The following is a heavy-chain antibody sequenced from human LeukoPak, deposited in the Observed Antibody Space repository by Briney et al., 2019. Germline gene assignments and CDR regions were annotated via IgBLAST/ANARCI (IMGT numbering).Heavy chain of an antibody. D-gene: IGHD3-10*01. CDR1: GFTFSSYA. V-gene: IGHV3-23*01. CDR2: ISGSGGST. Sequence: GGSLRLSCAASGFTFSSYAMSWVRQAPGKGLEWVSAISGSGGSTYYADSVKGRFTISRDNSKNTLYLQMNSLRADDTAIYYCATVGDHYHWYLDLWGRGTLVTVSA. CDR3: ATVGDHYHWYLDL. J-gene: IGHJ2*01.